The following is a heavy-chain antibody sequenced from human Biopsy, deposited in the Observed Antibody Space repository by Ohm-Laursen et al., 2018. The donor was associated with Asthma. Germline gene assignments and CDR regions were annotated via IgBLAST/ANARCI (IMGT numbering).Heavy chain of an antibody. J-gene: IGHJ4*02. CDR2: THYSGST. V-gene: IGHV4-39*01. D-gene: IGHD5-12*01. Sequence: SDTLSLTCTVSGASIRGSGSYWAWIRQAPGKGPEWIGTTHYSGSTFYKPSPRSRVTMSLDTSTNQFSLRLRSVTATDTAVYYCASPVNRAFGGYEWAAVFDYWGQGILVTVSS. CDR1: GASIRGSGSY. CDR3: ASPVNRAFGGYEWAAVFDY.